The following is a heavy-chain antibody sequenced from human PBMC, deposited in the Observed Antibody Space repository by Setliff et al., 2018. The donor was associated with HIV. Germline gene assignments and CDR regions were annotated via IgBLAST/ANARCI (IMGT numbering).Heavy chain of an antibody. Sequence: PSETLSLTCTVSGGSISSFSYYWAWIRQSPGKGLEWIGRLYVSGDTNYNPSLKSRVTMSLDTSKKHFSLNLKSVTAADTAVYYCALTGHRLLRGYMDVWGKGTTVTVSS. V-gene: IGHV4-39*07. CDR1: GGSISSFSYY. CDR2: LYVSGDT. J-gene: IGHJ6*03. D-gene: IGHD2-15*01. CDR3: ALTGHRLLRGYMDV.